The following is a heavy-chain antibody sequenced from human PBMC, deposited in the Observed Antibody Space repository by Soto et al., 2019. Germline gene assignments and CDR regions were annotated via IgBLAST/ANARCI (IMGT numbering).Heavy chain of an antibody. CDR2: ISPGSRYP. J-gene: IGHJ4*02. D-gene: IGHD6-13*01. V-gene: IGHV3-11*03. Sequence: GGSLRLSCAGSGFTFGDSYMSWIRQAPGKGLEWLSYISPGSRYPAYADSVKGRFTISRDNSKHTLYLQMNSLRTVDTAVYYCAKALSAAGIFDYWGQGTLVTVSS. CDR3: AKALSAAGIFDY. CDR1: GFTFGDSY.